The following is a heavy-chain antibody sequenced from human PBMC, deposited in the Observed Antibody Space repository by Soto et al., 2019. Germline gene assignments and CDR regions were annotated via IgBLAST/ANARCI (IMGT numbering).Heavy chain of an antibody. CDR1: ASTFTGYT. V-gene: IGHV1-18*04. Sequence: QVHLVQSGTEVKEPGASVKVSCKASASTFTGYTINWVRQAPGQGLEWMGWISTFNGNTKYAGNFEGRVTMTTNTSMTSAYMELTCLTFDVRAVYFCARGTVPSGQWFGPWGQGTLVSVSS. D-gene: IGHD1-1*01. CDR3: ARGTVPSGQWFGP. CDR2: ISTFNGNT. J-gene: IGHJ5*02.